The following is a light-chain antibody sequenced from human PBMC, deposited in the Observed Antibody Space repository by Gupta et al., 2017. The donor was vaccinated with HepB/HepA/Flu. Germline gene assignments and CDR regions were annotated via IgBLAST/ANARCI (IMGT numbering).Light chain of an antibody. V-gene: IGLV1-44*01. CDR2: SNN. Sequence: QSVLTQTPSASGTPGQRVTISCSGRSSNLGSNTVNWYQQLPGTAPKLLIYSNNQRPSGVPDRFSGSKSGTSASLAISGLQSEDEADYYCAAWDNSLNGYVVFGGGTKLTVL. CDR3: AAWDNSLNGYVV. J-gene: IGLJ2*01. CDR1: SSNLGSNT.